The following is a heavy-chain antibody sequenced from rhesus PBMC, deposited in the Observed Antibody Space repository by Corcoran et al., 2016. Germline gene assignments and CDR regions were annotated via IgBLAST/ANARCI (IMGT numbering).Heavy chain of an antibody. CDR1: GYSITNGSD. J-gene: IGHJ6*01. CDR2: IPYSEGT. Sequence: QVQLQESGPGLVKPSETLSLTCAVSGYSITNGSDWKRIRQSPGKGLEGIGYIPYSEGTNYNPSLKRRVTISRDTSKNQFSLNLVSVTAADTAVYYCARYSNAYLLDSWGQGVVVTVSS. V-gene: IGHV4-122*02. CDR3: ARYSNAYLLDS. D-gene: IGHD4-17*01.